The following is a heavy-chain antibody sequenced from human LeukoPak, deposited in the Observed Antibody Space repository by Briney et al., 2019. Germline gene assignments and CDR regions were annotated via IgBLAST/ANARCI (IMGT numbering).Heavy chain of an antibody. D-gene: IGHD1-1*01. CDR3: ARLGLGATTGTDY. CDR1: GGSISSGSYY. V-gene: IGHV4-39*01. Sequence: SETLSLTCTVSGGSISSGSYYWGWIRQPPGQGLEWIGSIYYRGNTYYNPSLKSRVTLSVDTSKNQFSLNLNSVTAADTAVYYCARLGLGATTGTDYWGQGTLVTVSS. J-gene: IGHJ4*02. CDR2: IYYRGNT.